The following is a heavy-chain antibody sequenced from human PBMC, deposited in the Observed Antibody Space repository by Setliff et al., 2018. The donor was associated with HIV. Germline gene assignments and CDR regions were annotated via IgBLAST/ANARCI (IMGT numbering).Heavy chain of an antibody. J-gene: IGHJ4*02. V-gene: IGHV1-2*02. CDR3: ARNSFPRAVTGTGTLFDY. Sequence: SVKVSCKASGYTFTGYYVHWVRQAPGHGPEWMGWINPNSGDTQSTQRFQGRVTMTTDTSTNTAYMEVRSLRSDDTAVYYCARNSFPRAVTGTGTLFDYWGQGTLVTVSS. CDR2: INPNSGDT. CDR1: GYTFTGYY. D-gene: IGHD6-19*01.